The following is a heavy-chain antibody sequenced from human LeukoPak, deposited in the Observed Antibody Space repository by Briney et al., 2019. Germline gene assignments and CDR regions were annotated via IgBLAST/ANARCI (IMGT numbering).Heavy chain of an antibody. Sequence: SETLSLTCTVSGYSISNGYNWGWVRQPPGKGLECIGSISHIGSTYYNPSLESRVTISLDTSMNQFSLKLRSVTAADTAVYYCARTYINFSNYFDPWGQGTLVTVSS. CDR2: ISHIGST. D-gene: IGHD4-11*01. CDR1: GYSISNGYN. J-gene: IGHJ5*02. V-gene: IGHV4-38-2*02. CDR3: ARTYINFSNYFDP.